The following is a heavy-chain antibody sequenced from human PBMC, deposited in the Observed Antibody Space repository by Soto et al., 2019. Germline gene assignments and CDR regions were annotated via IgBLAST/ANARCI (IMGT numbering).Heavy chain of an antibody. CDR1: GFTFSSYA. J-gene: IGHJ4*02. Sequence: GGSLRLSCAASGFTFSSYAMHWVRQAPGKGLEWVAVISYDGSNKYYADSVKGRFTISRDNSKNTLYLQMNSLRAEDTAVYYCARVNGDYVLIGPFDYWGQGILVTVSS. CDR3: ARVNGDYVLIGPFDY. D-gene: IGHD4-17*01. V-gene: IGHV3-30-3*01. CDR2: ISYDGSNK.